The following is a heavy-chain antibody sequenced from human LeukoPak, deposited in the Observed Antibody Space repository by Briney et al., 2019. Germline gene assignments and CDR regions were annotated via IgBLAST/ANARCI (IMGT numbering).Heavy chain of an antibody. D-gene: IGHD5-12*01. CDR1: GFTFSSYS. CDR2: ISNSSSTI. V-gene: IGHV3-48*01. CDR3: ARDRSLRNRGFSGYDYGAFDN. Sequence: PGGSLRLSCAASGFTFSSYSMNWVRQAPGKGLEWVSYISNSSSTIYYTDSVKGRFTISRDNAKNSLYLKMNSLRAEDTAVYYCARDRSLRNRGFSGYDYGAFDNWGQGTLVTVSS. J-gene: IGHJ4*02.